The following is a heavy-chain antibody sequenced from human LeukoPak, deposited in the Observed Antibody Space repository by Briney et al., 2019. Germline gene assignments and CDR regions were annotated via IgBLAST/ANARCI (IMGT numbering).Heavy chain of an antibody. D-gene: IGHD5-12*01. CDR1: GFTFSSYA. J-gene: IGHJ4*02. CDR2: ISGSGGST. V-gene: IGHV3-23*01. CDR3: ARDPAIVAHYKYFDY. Sequence: HPGGSLRLSCAASGFTFSSYAMSWVRQAPGKGLEWVSAISGSGGSTYYADSVKGRFTISRDNSKNTLYLQMNSLRAEDTAVYYCARDPAIVAHYKYFDYWGQGTLVIVSS.